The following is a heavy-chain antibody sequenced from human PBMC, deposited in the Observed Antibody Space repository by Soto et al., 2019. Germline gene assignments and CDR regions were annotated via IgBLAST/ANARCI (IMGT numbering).Heavy chain of an antibody. CDR1: GYSFTIYW. CDR3: ARDPYDFWSGYRNWFDP. Sequence: PGESLKISCKGSGYSFTIYWISWVRQMPGKGLEWMGRIDPSDSYTNYSPSFQGHVTISADKSISTAYLQWSSLKASDTAVYYCARDPYDFWSGYRNWFDPWGQGTLVTVSS. D-gene: IGHD3-3*01. CDR2: IDPSDSYT. J-gene: IGHJ5*02. V-gene: IGHV5-10-1*01.